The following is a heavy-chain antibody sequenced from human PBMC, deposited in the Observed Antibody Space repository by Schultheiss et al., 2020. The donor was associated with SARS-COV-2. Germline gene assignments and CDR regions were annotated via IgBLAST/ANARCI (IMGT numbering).Heavy chain of an antibody. CDR2: IKQDGSEK. Sequence: GGSLRLSCAASGFTVSSNYMSWVRQAPGKGLEWVANIKQDGSEKYYVDSVKGRFTISRDNAKNSLYLQMKTLRAEDTAVYYCARDLPPYSSSEEYYYGMDVWGQGTTVTVSS. CDR1: GFTVSSNY. V-gene: IGHV3-7*03. D-gene: IGHD6-6*01. CDR3: ARDLPPYSSSEEYYYGMDV. J-gene: IGHJ6*02.